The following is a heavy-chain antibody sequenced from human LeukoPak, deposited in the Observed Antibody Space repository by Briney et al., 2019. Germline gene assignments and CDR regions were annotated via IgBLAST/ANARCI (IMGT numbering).Heavy chain of an antibody. D-gene: IGHD2-15*01. CDR2: ISYDGSNK. J-gene: IGHJ4*02. Sequence: PGRSLSLSCAASGFTFSSYAMHWVRQAPGKGLEWVAVISYDGSNKYYADSVKGRFTISRDNSKNTLYLQMNSLRAEDTAVYYFSRESPFGGGRYYWGQGTLVTVSS. CDR3: SRESPFGGGRYY. V-gene: IGHV3-30*04. CDR1: GFTFSSYA.